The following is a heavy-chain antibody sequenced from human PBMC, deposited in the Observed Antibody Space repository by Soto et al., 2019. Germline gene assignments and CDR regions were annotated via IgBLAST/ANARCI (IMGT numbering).Heavy chain of an antibody. CDR1: GLTFSGSA. J-gene: IGHJ3*02. V-gene: IGHV3-73*01. CDR2: IRSKANSYAT. Sequence: GGSLRLSCAASGLTFSGSAMHWVRQASGKGLEWVGRIRSKANSYATAYAASVKGRFTISRDDSKNTAYLQMNSLKTEDTAVYYCTRHLWEDIVVVVAATGGSGLDAFDIWGQGTMVTVSS. CDR3: TRHLWEDIVVVVAATGGSGLDAFDI. D-gene: IGHD2-15*01.